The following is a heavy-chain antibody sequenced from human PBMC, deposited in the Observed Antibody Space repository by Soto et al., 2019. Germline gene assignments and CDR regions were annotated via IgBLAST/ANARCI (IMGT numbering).Heavy chain of an antibody. J-gene: IGHJ4*02. CDR3: AREDINESFFDS. CDR2: IYYTGHT. D-gene: IGHD2-8*01. CDR1: GGYISSGGNY. Sequence: PSETLSLTCSVSGGYISSGGNYWSWIRQHPGKGLEWIGFIYYTGHTKYNAALKSRVSISGDMSENQFSLTLTSVTAADTDVYYCAREDINESFFDSWSPGILVTVSS. V-gene: IGHV4-31*03.